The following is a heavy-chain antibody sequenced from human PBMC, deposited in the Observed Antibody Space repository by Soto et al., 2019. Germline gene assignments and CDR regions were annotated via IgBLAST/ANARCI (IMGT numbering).Heavy chain of an antibody. CDR2: ISGSGGST. CDR3: AKTIYGDYRGGWVDP. Sequence: EVQLLESGGGLVQPGGSLRLSCAASGFTFSSYAMSWVRQAPGKGLEWVSAISGSGGSTYYADSVKGRFTIARDNSKNTLYLQMNSLRAEDTAVYYCAKTIYGDYRGGWVDPWGQGTLVTVSS. CDR1: GFTFSSYA. V-gene: IGHV3-23*01. D-gene: IGHD4-17*01. J-gene: IGHJ5*02.